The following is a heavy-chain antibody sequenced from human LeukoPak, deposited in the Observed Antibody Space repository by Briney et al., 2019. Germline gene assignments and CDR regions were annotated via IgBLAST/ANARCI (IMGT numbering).Heavy chain of an antibody. CDR1: GGSISGSRRY. CDR3: TRQLSWASDTGDS. V-gene: IGHV4-39*01. D-gene: IGHD6-13*01. Sequence: PSENLSLTCNVSGGSISGSRRYWGWVRQPPGGGLEWIGSIRYIGTTYDNPSLLSRLTISVDNSQNQFSLKLKSVTAADTSMYYCTRQLSWASDTGDSWGQGTLVTVSS. CDR2: IRYIGTT. J-gene: IGHJ5*01.